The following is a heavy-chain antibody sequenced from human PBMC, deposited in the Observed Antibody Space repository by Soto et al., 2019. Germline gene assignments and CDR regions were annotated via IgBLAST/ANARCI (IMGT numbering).Heavy chain of an antibody. Sequence: GGSLRLSCAASGFTFSSYSMNWVRQAPGKGLEWVSYISSSSSTIYYADSVKGRFTISRDNAKNSLYLQMNSLRDEDTAVYYCARDSAVAGLSSGAFDIWGQGTMVTVSS. CDR2: ISSSSSTI. J-gene: IGHJ3*02. CDR1: GFTFSSYS. CDR3: ARDSAVAGLSSGAFDI. V-gene: IGHV3-48*02. D-gene: IGHD6-19*01.